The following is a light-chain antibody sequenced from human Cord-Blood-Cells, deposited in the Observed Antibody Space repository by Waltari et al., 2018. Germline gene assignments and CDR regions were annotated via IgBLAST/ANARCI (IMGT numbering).Light chain of an antibody. CDR3: SAYAGSNNWV. V-gene: IGLV2-8*01. Sequence: QSALTQPPSASGSPGQSVTISCTGTSSDVGGYNYVSWYQQHPGKAPKLMIYEVSKRPSGVPDRCSGSKSGNTASLTVSGLQAEDEADYCCSAYAGSNNWVFGGGTKLTVL. CDR2: EVS. CDR1: SSDVGGYNY. J-gene: IGLJ3*02.